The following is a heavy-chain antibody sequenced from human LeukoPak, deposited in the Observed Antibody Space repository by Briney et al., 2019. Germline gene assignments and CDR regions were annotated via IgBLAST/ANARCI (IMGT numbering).Heavy chain of an antibody. V-gene: IGHV3-30-3*01. CDR3: ARDSSYYYGSGSYFDY. J-gene: IGHJ4*02. CDR2: ISYDGSNK. Sequence: GGSLRLSCAASGFTFSSYAMHWVRQAPGKGLEWVAVISYDGSNKYYADSVKGRFTISRDNSKNTLYPQMNSLRAEDTAVYYCARDSSYYYGSGSYFDYWGQGTLVTVSS. CDR1: GFTFSSYA. D-gene: IGHD3-10*01.